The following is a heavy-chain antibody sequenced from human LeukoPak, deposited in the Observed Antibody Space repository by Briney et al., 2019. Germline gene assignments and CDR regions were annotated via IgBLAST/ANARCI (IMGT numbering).Heavy chain of an antibody. J-gene: IGHJ3*02. CDR1: GFTFSSYE. V-gene: IGHV3-48*03. D-gene: IGHD6-13*01. CDR3: AREKARRAAGTGAFDI. CDR2: ISSSGSTI. Sequence: GGSLRLSCAASGFTFSSYEMNWVRQAPGKGLEWVSYISSSGSTIYYADSVKGRFTISRDNAKNSLYLQMNSLRAEDTAVYYCAREKARRAAGTGAFDIWAKGQWSPSLQ.